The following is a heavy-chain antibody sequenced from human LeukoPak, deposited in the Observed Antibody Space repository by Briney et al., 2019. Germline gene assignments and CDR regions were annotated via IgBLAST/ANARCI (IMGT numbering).Heavy chain of an antibody. CDR3: ARGGEQRWLQLDH. Sequence: SETLSLTCTVSGGSISSYYWSWIRQPPGKGLEWIGYIYYSGSTNYNLSLKSRVTISVDTSKNQFSLKLTSLTAADTAVYYCARGGEQRWLQLDHWGQGSLVTVSS. D-gene: IGHD5-24*01. J-gene: IGHJ4*02. CDR2: IYYSGST. V-gene: IGHV4-59*01. CDR1: GGSISSYY.